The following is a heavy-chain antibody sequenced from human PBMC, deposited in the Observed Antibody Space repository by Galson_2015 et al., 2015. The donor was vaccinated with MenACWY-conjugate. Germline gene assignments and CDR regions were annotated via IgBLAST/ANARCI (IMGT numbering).Heavy chain of an antibody. CDR2: IYPGDSDS. V-gene: IGHV5-51*01. D-gene: IGHD3-3*01. CDR3: ARLPVYDFWSGYHMDV. CDR1: GYSFTSYW. J-gene: IGHJ6*02. Sequence: QSGAEVKKPGESLTISCTGSGYSFTSYWIGWVRQMPGKGLEWMGIIYPGDSDSRYSPSFQGQVTMSVDKSISTAYLQWSGLKASDTAMYYCARLPVYDFWSGYHMDVWGQGTTVIVSS.